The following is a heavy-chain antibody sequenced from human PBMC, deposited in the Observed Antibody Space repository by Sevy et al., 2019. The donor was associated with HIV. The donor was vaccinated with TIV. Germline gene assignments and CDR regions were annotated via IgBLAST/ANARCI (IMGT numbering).Heavy chain of an antibody. D-gene: IGHD1-26*01. CDR3: ARGALSGSYGGPLDY. CDR2: INTVGDT. Sequence: GGSLRLSCAASGFTFSIYDMHWVRQATGKGLELVSAINTVGDTYYPGSVKGRFTISRENAKNSLYLQMNSLRAGDTAVYYCARGALSGSYGGPLDYWGQGTLVTVSS. J-gene: IGHJ4*02. V-gene: IGHV3-13*01. CDR1: GFTFSIYD.